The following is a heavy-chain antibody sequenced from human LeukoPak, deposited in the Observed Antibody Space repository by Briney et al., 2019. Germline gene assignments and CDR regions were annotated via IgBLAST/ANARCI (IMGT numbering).Heavy chain of an antibody. D-gene: IGHD1-26*01. Sequence: PGGSLRLSCAASGFTFSSYGMHWVRQAPGKGLEWVSFIRYDGSNKYYADSVKGRFTISRDNSKNTLYLQMNSLRAEDTAVYYCANIVGATSYSPFDYWGQGTLVTVSS. CDR2: IRYDGSNK. CDR3: ANIVGATSYSPFDY. CDR1: GFTFSSYG. J-gene: IGHJ4*02. V-gene: IGHV3-30*02.